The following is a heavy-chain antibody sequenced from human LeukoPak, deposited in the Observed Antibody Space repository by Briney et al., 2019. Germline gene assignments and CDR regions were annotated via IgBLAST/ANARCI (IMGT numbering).Heavy chain of an antibody. CDR1: GYTFTRYC. CDR3: ARDSPYYYDSSGYFVY. CDR2: ISAYNGNT. V-gene: IGHV1-18*01. Sequence: ASVKVSCKASGYTFTRYCISWVRQAPGQGLEWMGWISAYNGNTNYAQKLQGRVTMTTDTSTSTAYMELRSLRSDDTAVYYCARDSPYYYDSSGYFVYWGQGTLVTVSS. J-gene: IGHJ4*02. D-gene: IGHD3-22*01.